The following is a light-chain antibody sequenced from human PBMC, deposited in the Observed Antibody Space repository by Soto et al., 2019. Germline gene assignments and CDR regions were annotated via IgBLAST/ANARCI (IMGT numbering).Light chain of an antibody. J-gene: IGKJ2*01. V-gene: IGKV1-8*01. CDR1: QGISSY. CDR3: QQYYSYPRT. Sequence: AIPMTQSPSSLSASTGDRVTITCRARQGISSYLAWYQQKPGKAPKLLIYAASTLQSGVPSRFSGSGSGTDFTLTISCLQSEDFATYYCQQYYSYPRTFGQG. CDR2: AAS.